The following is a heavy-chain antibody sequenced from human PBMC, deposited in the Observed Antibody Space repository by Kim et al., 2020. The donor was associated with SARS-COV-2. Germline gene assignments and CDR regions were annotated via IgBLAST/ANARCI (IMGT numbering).Heavy chain of an antibody. CDR2: IDPSDSYT. J-gene: IGHJ4*02. CDR3: ARHMGPGYSSSWYSGWWGY. Sequence: GESLKISCKGSGYSFTSYWISWVRQMPGKGLEWMGRIDPSDSYTNYSPSFQGHVTISADKSISTAYLQWSSLKASDTAMYYCARHMGPGYSSSWYSGWWGYWGQGTLVTVSS. V-gene: IGHV5-10-1*01. CDR1: GYSFTSYW. D-gene: IGHD6-13*01.